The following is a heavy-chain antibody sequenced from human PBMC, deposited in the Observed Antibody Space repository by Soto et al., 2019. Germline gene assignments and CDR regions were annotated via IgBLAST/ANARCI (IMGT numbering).Heavy chain of an antibody. CDR3: ATMNGYFEY. CDR1: GFSFSTYS. CDR2: ITATGDRT. Sequence: LRLSCADSGFSFSTYSMSWVRQTPGKGLEWVSAITATGDRTYYADSVTGRFTISRDNSKKTHYLQMTSLRAEDTAIYYCATMNGYFEYWGQGTPVTAPQ. J-gene: IGHJ4*02. V-gene: IGHV3-23*01. D-gene: IGHD3-22*01.